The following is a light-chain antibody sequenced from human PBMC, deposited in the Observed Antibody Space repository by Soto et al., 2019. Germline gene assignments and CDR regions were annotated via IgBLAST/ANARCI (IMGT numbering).Light chain of an antibody. Sequence: QSVLTQPPSVSGAPGQRVTISCTGSSSNIGAGYDVHWYQQLPGIAPKLLIYANSNRPSGVPGRFSASKSGTSASLAITGLQAEDEADYYCQSYDSSLSGYVFGPGTKLTVL. J-gene: IGLJ1*01. V-gene: IGLV1-40*01. CDR2: ANS. CDR1: SSNIGAGYD. CDR3: QSYDSSLSGYV.